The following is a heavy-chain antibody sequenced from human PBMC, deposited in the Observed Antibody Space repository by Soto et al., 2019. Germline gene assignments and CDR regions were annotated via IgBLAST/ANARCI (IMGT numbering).Heavy chain of an antibody. CDR3: ASLRSVAVAGRIY. D-gene: IGHD6-19*01. CDR1: GGSISSSSYY. Sequence: LQLQESGPGLVKPSETLSLTCTVSGGSISSSSYYWGWIRQPPGKVLEWLGTIYYSGSTYYNPSLKSRVTLSVDTSKNQSSLKVSSVTDADTAVYYCASLRSVAVAGRIYWGQGNLVTVSS. V-gene: IGHV4-39*01. CDR2: IYYSGST. J-gene: IGHJ4*02.